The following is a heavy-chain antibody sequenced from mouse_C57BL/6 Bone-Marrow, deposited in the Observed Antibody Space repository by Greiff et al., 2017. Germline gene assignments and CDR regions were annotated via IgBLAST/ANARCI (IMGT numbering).Heavy chain of an antibody. CDR1: GFTFSDYY. CDR2: ISNGGGST. CDR3: RITTVVDYYAMDY. D-gene: IGHD1-1*01. Sequence: EVKLVESGGGLVQPGGSLKLSCAASGFTFSDYYMYWVRQTPEKRLEWVAYISNGGGSTYYPDTVKGRFTISRDNAKNTLYLQMSRLKSEDTAMYYCRITTVVDYYAMDYWGQGTSVTVSS. J-gene: IGHJ4*01. V-gene: IGHV5-12*01.